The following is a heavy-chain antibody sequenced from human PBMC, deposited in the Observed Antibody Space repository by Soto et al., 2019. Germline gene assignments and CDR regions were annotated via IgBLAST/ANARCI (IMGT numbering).Heavy chain of an antibody. CDR2: IYYSGSS. J-gene: IGHJ4*02. V-gene: IGHV4-61*08. CDR1: GGSISSGDYY. D-gene: IGHD6-19*01. CDR3: ARAERQWLEFDY. Sequence: SETLSLTCTVSGGSISSGDYYWSWIRQPPGKGLEWIGYIYYSGSSNYNPSLKSRVTISVDTSKNQFSLKLSSVTAADTAVYYCARAERQWLEFDYWGQGTLVTVSS.